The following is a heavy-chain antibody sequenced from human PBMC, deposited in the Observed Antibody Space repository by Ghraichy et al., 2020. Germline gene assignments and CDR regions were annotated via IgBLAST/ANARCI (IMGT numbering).Heavy chain of an antibody. CDR1: GFTFSDHY. V-gene: IGHV3-72*01. Sequence: GGSLRLSCAASGFTFSDHYMDWVRQAPGKGLEWVGRSRNKAHSYTTEYAASVKGRFTISRDDSKNSVFLQMNSLKTEDSAVYYCTKAFFDGSRSYPGNWGQGTLVTVSS. D-gene: IGHD3-22*01. J-gene: IGHJ4*02. CDR3: TKAFFDGSRSYPGN. CDR2: SRNKAHSYTT.